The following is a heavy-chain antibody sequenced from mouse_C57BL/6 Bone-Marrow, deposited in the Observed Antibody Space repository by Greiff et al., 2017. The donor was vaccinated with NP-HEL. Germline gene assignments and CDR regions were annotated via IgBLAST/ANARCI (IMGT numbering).Heavy chain of an antibody. D-gene: IGHD2-5*01. CDR3: ARSYYSNREYAMDY. J-gene: IGHJ4*01. V-gene: IGHV1-81*01. CDR1: GYTFTSYG. CDR2: IYPRSGNT. Sequence: QVQLQQSGAELARPGASVKLSCKASGYTFTSYGISWVKQRTGQGLEWIGEIYPRSGNTYYNEKFKGKATLTADKSSSTAYMELRSLTSEDSAVYFCARSYYSNREYAMDYWGQGTSVTVSS.